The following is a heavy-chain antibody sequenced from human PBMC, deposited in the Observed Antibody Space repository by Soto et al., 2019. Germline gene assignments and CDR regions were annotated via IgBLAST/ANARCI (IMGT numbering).Heavy chain of an antibody. D-gene: IGHD6-19*01. V-gene: IGHV3-23*01. CDR1: VFTFSSYA. CDR2: ISCSCCST. J-gene: IGHJ4*02. Sequence: GGSLRLSCAASVFTFSSYAMSWVRQPPEKGLEWVSAISCSCCSTYYADSVKGRFTISRDNSKNTLYLEMNSLRDEDTAVFYCAKTEQWLIAYFDYWGQGPLVTAPQ. CDR3: AKTEQWLIAYFDY.